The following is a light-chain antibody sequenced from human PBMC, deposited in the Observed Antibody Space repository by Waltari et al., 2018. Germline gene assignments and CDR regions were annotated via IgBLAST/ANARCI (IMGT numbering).Light chain of an antibody. CDR1: HSVDWY. CDR3: QQRRSWPLT. CDR2: DTS. V-gene: IGKV3-11*01. Sequence: SCRASHSVDWYLAWYQQRPGQPPRILIYDTSNRAPGIPARFSGSGSDTDFTLTISSLEPEDFAVYYCQQRRSWPLTFGGGTKVEIE. J-gene: IGKJ4*01.